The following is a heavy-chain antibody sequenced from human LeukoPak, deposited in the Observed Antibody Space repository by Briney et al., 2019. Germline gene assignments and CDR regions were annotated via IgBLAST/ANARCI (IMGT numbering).Heavy chain of an antibody. Sequence: GGSLRLSCTGSGFTFSEFWMSWVRQAPGKGLEWVAHIKQDESEKYYVDSVKGRFTISRDNARNSLYLQMNSLRAEDTAVYYCVKEGPLVPYNAGWYWFDPWGQGTLVTVSS. D-gene: IGHD6-19*01. J-gene: IGHJ5*02. V-gene: IGHV3-7*01. CDR1: GFTFSEFW. CDR3: VKEGPLVPYNAGWYWFDP. CDR2: IKQDESEK.